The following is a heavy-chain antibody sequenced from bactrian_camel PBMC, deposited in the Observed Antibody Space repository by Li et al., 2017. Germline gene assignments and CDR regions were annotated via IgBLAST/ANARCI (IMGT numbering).Heavy chain of an antibody. Sequence: DVQLVESGGGSVQAGGSLRLSCARSGITYCSYDMSWYRQAPGKERELVAIINSGGGTTYYGDFVKGRFTISRDNTKNTLFLQMNSLKTEDTAVYYCATVWSGGYGPPVNWGQGTQVTVS. J-gene: IGHJ4*01. D-gene: IGHD2*01. CDR3: ATVWSGGYGPPVN. CDR1: GITYCSYD. CDR2: INSGGGTT. V-gene: IGHV3S40*01.